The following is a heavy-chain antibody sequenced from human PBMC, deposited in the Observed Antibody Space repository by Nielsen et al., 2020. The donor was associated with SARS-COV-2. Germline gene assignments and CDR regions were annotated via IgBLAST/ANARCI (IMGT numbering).Heavy chain of an antibody. D-gene: IGHD6-13*01. CDR3: ARALQQRYYYYYYGMDV. V-gene: IGHV3-33*05. Sequence: PGKGLEWVAVISYDGSNKYYADSVKGRFTISRDNAKNSLYLQMNSLRAEDTAVYYCARALQQRYYYYYYGMDVWGQGTTVTVSS. CDR2: ISYDGSNK. J-gene: IGHJ6*02.